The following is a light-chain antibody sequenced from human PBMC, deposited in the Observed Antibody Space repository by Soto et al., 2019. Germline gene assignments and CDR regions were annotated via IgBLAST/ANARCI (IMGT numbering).Light chain of an antibody. Sequence: DIQMTQSPSTLSASVGDRVTITCRASQSITHFLAWYQQKPGKAPKLLIYDASSLEGGVPSRFSGSGSETEFTLTISSLQPDDFATYFCQQYSTNLPAWMVGQGTKV. CDR1: QSITHF. V-gene: IGKV1-5*01. CDR2: DAS. CDR3: QQYSTNLPAWM. J-gene: IGKJ1*01.